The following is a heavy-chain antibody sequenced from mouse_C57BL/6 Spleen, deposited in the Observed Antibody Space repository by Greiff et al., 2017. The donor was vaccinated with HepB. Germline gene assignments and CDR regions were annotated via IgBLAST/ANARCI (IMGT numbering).Heavy chain of an antibody. CDR2: ISNGGGST. J-gene: IGHJ4*01. Sequence: EVKLMESGGGLVQPGGSLKLSCAASGFTFSDYYMYWVRQTPEKRLEWVAYISNGGGSTYYPDTVKGRFTISRDNAKNTLYLQMSRLKSEDTAMYYCARHKTAQAMDYWGQGTSVTVSS. V-gene: IGHV5-12*01. CDR1: GFTFSDYY. CDR3: ARHKTAQAMDY. D-gene: IGHD3-2*02.